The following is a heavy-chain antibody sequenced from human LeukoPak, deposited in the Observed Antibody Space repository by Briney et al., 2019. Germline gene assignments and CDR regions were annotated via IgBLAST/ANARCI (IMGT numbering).Heavy chain of an antibody. CDR3: ARAVVIQLWGDAFDI. D-gene: IGHD5-18*01. CDR1: RYTFTGYY. V-gene: IGHV1-2*02. Sequence: GASVKVSCKASRYTFTGYYMHWVRQAPGQGLEWMGWINPNSGGTNYAQKFQGRVSMTRDTSISTAYMELSRLRSDDTAVYYCARAVVIQLWGDAFDIWGQGTMVTVSS. CDR2: INPNSGGT. J-gene: IGHJ3*02.